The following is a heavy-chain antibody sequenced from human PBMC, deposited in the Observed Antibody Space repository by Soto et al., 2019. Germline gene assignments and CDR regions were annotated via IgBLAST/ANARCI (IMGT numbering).Heavy chain of an antibody. V-gene: IGHV1-69*12. D-gene: IGHD6-13*01. J-gene: IGHJ5*01. CDR3: ARDDSSSWSPRVPSGWFDS. Sequence: QVQLVQSGAEVKKPGSSVKVSCKASGGTFSSYAISWVRQAPGQGLEWMGGIIPIFGTANYAQKFQGRVTITADESTSTAYMELSSLRSEDTAVYYCARDDSSSWSPRVPSGWFDSWGQGTLVTVSS. CDR1: GGTFSSYA. CDR2: IIPIFGTA.